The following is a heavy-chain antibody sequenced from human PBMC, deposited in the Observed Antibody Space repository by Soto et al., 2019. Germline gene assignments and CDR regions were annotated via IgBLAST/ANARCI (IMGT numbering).Heavy chain of an antibody. CDR2: ISGGGDGT. CDR3: AGPGYSSQDY. Sequence: GGSLRLSCAASGFTFSSFALSWVRQAPGMGLEWVSAISGGGDGTDYADSVKGRFTISRDNSKNTLYLQMSSLRDEDTAMYYCAGPGYSSQDYWGQGALVTVAS. J-gene: IGHJ4*02. CDR1: GFTFSSFA. V-gene: IGHV3-23*01. D-gene: IGHD5-18*01.